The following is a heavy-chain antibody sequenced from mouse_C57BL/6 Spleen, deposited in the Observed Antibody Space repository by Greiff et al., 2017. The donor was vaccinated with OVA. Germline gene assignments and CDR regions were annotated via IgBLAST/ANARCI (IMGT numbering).Heavy chain of an antibody. V-gene: IGHV6-3*01. J-gene: IGHJ1*03. CDR3: TDEGRWYFDV. CDR1: GFTFSNYW. D-gene: IGHD3-3*01. Sequence: EVQLVESGGGLVQPGGSMKLSCVASGFTFSNYWMNWVRQSPEKGLEWVAQIRLKSDNYATHYAESVKGRFTISRDDSKSSVYLQMNNLRAEDTGIYYCTDEGRWYFDVWGTGTTVTVSS. CDR2: IRLKSDNYAT.